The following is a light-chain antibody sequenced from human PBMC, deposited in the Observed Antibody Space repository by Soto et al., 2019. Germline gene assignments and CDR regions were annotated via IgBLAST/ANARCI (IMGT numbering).Light chain of an antibody. CDR2: EGD. V-gene: IGLV2-23*01. CDR1: SSDVGAYDL. Sequence: QSVLTQPASVSGSPGQSITISCTGTSSDVGAYDLVSWYQHHPGKAPKLMIYEGDKRPSGVSNRFSGSKSGNTASLTISGLQAEDEADYHCASYAGGNTYVFGGGTKLTVL. CDR3: ASYAGGNTYV. J-gene: IGLJ2*01.